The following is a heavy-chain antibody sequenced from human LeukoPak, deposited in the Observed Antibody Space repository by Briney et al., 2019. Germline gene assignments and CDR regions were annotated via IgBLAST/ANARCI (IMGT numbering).Heavy chain of an antibody. D-gene: IGHD6-25*01. CDR1: GFTFDDYT. CDR2: IGTAGDI. Sequence: GGSLRLSCAASGFTFDDYTLHWVRQATGKGLEWVSGIGTAGDIYYPGSVKGRFTISRENAKNSLYLQMNSLRAGDAAAYYCARDRGRYYMDVWGKGTTVTISS. CDR3: ARDRGRYYMDV. V-gene: IGHV3-13*01. J-gene: IGHJ6*03.